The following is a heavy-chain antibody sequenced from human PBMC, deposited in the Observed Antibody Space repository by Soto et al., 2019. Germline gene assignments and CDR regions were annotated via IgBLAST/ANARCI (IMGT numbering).Heavy chain of an antibody. Sequence: QVQLQQWGAGLLKPSETLSLTCAVYGGSFSGYYWSWIRQPPGKGLEWIGEINHSGSTNYNPSLRSRVTISVDTSKNQFSLKLSSVTAADTAVYYCARRSGIVVVPAGAAAQTTRNWFDPWGQGTLVTVSS. CDR3: ARRSGIVVVPAGAAAQTTRNWFDP. V-gene: IGHV4-34*01. CDR1: GGSFSGYY. J-gene: IGHJ5*02. CDR2: INHSGST. D-gene: IGHD2-2*01.